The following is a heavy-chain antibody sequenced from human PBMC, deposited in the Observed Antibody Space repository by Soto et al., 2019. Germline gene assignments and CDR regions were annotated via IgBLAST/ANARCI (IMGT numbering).Heavy chain of an antibody. CDR2: INAGNGDT. CDR3: ARDPGTGAALRAYHFDY. D-gene: IGHD1-1*01. J-gene: IGHJ4*02. Sequence: XSVKVSCKASRYSFTAYALHWVRQAPGQRLEWMGWINAGNGDTKYSEKFQGRVTITRDTSANTAYMELSSLRSEDTSVYYCARDPGTGAALRAYHFDYWRQGTLVTVSS. CDR1: RYSFTAYA. V-gene: IGHV1-3*01.